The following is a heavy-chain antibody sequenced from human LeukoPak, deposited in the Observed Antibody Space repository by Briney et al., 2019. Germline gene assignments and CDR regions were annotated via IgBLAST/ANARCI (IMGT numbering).Heavy chain of an antibody. J-gene: IGHJ6*03. Sequence: QSGGSLRLSCAASGFTFSSYAMIWVRQAPGKGLEWVSAISGSGGSTYYADSVKGRFTISRDNSKNTLYLQMNSLRAEDTAVYYCAKAPSPNYYYYYMDVWGKGTTVTVSS. V-gene: IGHV3-23*01. CDR1: GFTFSSYA. CDR3: AKAPSPNYYYYYMDV. CDR2: ISGSGGST.